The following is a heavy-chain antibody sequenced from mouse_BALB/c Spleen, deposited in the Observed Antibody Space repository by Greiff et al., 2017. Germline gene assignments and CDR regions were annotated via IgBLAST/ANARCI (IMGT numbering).Heavy chain of an antibody. CDR3: ARFYYDYEGSAMDY. J-gene: IGHJ4*01. D-gene: IGHD2-4*01. Sequence: VQLQESGPGLVAPSQSLSITCTVSGFSLTGYGVNWVRQPPGKGLEWLGMIWGDGSTDYNSALKSRLSISKDNSKSQVFLKMNSLQTDDTARYYCARFYYDYEGSAMDYLGQGTSVTVSS. CDR1: GFSLTGYG. CDR2: IWGDGST. V-gene: IGHV2-6-7*02.